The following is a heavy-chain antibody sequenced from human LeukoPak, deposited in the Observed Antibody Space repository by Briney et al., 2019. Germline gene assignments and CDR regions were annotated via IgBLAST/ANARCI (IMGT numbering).Heavy chain of an antibody. CDR1: GFTFRTSG. CDR2: IKQDGSEK. D-gene: IGHD4-17*01. J-gene: IGHJ6*03. CDR3: ARVPTTEYGDYVRYMDV. Sequence: GGSLRLSCAASGFTFRTSGMNWVRQAPGKGLEWVANIKQDGSEKYYVDSVKGRFTISRDNAKNSLSLQMDTLRAEDTAVYFCARVPTTEYGDYVRYMDVWGKGTTVTVSS. V-gene: IGHV3-7*01.